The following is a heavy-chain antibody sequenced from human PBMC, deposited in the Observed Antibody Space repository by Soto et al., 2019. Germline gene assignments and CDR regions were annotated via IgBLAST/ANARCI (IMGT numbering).Heavy chain of an antibody. V-gene: IGHV3-30*18. Sequence: QVQLVESGGGVVQPGRSLRLSCAASGFTFSSYGMHWVRQAPGKGLEWVAVISYDGSNKYYADSVKGRFTISRDNSKNTLDLQMNSLRAEDTAVYYCAKEPYSSGWGPLDYWGQGTLVTVSS. D-gene: IGHD6-19*01. CDR2: ISYDGSNK. CDR3: AKEPYSSGWGPLDY. CDR1: GFTFSSYG. J-gene: IGHJ4*02.